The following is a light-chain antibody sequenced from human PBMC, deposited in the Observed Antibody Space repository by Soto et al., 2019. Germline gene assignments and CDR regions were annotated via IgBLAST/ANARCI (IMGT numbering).Light chain of an antibody. CDR1: SPDFG. J-gene: IGLJ2*01. CDR3: SSYSSTTTL. V-gene: IGLV2-14*01. CDR2: EVS. Sequence: QSVLTQPASVSGSPGQSITISCSGISPDFGVSWYQHFPGKAPKLLIFEVSNRPSGVSTRFSGSKSGNMAFLTISGLQSEDEALYHCSSYSSTTTLFGGGTKVTV.